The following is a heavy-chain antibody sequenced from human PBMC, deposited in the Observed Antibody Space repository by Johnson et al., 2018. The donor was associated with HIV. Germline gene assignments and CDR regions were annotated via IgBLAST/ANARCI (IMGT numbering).Heavy chain of an antibody. D-gene: IGHD3-16*01. CDR2: ISWNSGSI. V-gene: IGHV3-9*01. J-gene: IGHJ3*02. CDR3: AKVMITFGGTLSGNAVDS. CDR1: GFTFDDYA. Sequence: VESGGGVVQPGRSLRLSCAASGFTFDDYAMHWVRQAPGKGLEWVSGISWNSGSIGYADSVKGRFTISRDNAKNSLYLQMNSLRAEDTALYYCAKVMITFGGTLSGNAVDSWGQGTMITV.